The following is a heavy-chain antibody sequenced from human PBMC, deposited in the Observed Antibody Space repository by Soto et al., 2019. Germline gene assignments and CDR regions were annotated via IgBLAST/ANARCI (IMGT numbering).Heavy chain of an antibody. V-gene: IGHV3-9*01. J-gene: IGHJ3*02. D-gene: IGHD1-1*01. CDR3: AKDYPIGWYNWNDGGHAFDI. CDR2: ISWNSGRI. Sequence: EVQLVESGGGLVQPGRSLRLSCAASGFTFDDYAMHWVRQAPGKGLEWVSGISWNSGRIGYADSVKGRFTISRDNAKNSLYLQMNSLRADDTALYYCAKDYPIGWYNWNDGGHAFDIWGQGTMVTVSS. CDR1: GFTFDDYA.